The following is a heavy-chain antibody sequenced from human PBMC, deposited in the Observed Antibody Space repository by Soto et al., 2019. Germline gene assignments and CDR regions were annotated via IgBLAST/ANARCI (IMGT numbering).Heavy chain of an antibody. CDR3: ARNSGYYDSRGYYLRY. CDR1: GFTFSDYY. J-gene: IGHJ4*02. V-gene: IGHV3-11*01. CDR2: ISSSGSTI. D-gene: IGHD3-22*01. Sequence: GSLRLSCAASGFTFSDYYMSWIRQAPGKGLEWVSYISSSGSTIYYADSVKGRFTISRDNAKNSLYLQMNSLRAEDTAVYYCARNSGYYDSRGYYLRYWGEGTLGTVSS.